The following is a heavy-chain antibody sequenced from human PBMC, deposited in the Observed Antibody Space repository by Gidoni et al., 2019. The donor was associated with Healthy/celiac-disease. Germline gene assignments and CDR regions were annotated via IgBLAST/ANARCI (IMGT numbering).Heavy chain of an antibody. V-gene: IGHV3-48*01. J-gene: IGHJ4*02. CDR1: GFTFSSYN. CDR3: ARTYSYEIDY. CDR2: ISSSSSTI. Sequence: EVQLVESGGGLVQPGGSLRLSCAASGFTFSSYNMNWVRQAPGKGLEWVSYISSSSSTIYYADSVKGRFTISRDNAKNSLYLQMNSLRAEDTAVYYCARTYSYEIDYWGQGTLVTVSS. D-gene: IGHD5-18*01.